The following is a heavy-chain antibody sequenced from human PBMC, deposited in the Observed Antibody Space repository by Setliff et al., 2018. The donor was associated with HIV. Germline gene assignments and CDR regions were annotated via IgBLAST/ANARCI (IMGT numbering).Heavy chain of an antibody. J-gene: IGHJ4*02. D-gene: IGHD2-2*01. CDR1: GFTFSRYP. Sequence: GGSLRLSCAASGFTFSRYPMSWVRQAPGKGLEWVSSLSEGGFDTYYADSVKGRFTISRDNSKNTLYLQMNSLRAEDTAVYCCAKGAVPAAIGGYYFDSWGQGTLVTVSS. V-gene: IGHV3-23*01. CDR3: AKGAVPAAIGGYYFDS. CDR2: LSEGGFDT.